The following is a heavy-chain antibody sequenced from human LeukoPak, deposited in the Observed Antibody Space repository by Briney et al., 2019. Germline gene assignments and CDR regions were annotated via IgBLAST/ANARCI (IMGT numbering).Heavy chain of an antibody. V-gene: IGHV3-23*01. Sequence: PGGSLRLSCAASGFTFSSYAMSWVRQAPGKGQEWVSAISGSGGSTYYADSVKGRFTISRDNSKNTLYLQMNSLRAEDTAVYYCAKGKSSWPDAFDIWGQGTMVTVSS. CDR2: ISGSGGST. CDR1: GFTFSSYA. D-gene: IGHD2-15*01. J-gene: IGHJ3*02. CDR3: AKGKSSWPDAFDI.